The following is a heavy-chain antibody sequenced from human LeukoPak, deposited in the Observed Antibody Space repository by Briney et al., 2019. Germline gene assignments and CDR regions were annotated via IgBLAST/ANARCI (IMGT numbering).Heavy chain of an antibody. CDR1: GFSLSTSGVG. CDR3: AHTVNYYDFWSGYHHDAFDI. CDR2: IYWDDDK. V-gene: IGHV2-5*02. J-gene: IGHJ3*02. Sequence: SGPTLVNPTQTLTLTCTFSGFSLSTSGVGVGWIRQPPGKALEWLALIYWDDDKRYSPSLKSRHTITKDTSKNQVVLTMTNMDPVDTATSYCAHTVNYYDFWSGYHHDAFDIWGQGTMVTVSS. D-gene: IGHD3-3*01.